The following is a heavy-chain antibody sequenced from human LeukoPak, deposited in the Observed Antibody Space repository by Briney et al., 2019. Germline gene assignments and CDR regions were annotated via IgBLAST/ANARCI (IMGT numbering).Heavy chain of an antibody. CDR1: GFTFSSYS. V-gene: IGHV3-21*01. CDR3: ARDWGSSWYGGGYYFDY. CDR2: ISSSSSYI. D-gene: IGHD6-13*01. Sequence: GGSLRLSCAASGFTFSSYSMNWVRQAPGKGLEWVSSISSSSSYIYYADSVKGRFTISRDNAKNSLYLRMSSLRAEDTAVYYCARDWGSSWYGGGYYFDYWGQGTLVTVSS. J-gene: IGHJ4*02.